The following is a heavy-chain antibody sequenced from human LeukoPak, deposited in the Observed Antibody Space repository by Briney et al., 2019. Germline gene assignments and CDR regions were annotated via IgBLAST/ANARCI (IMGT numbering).Heavy chain of an antibody. J-gene: IGHJ4*02. Sequence: ASVKVSCTASGYNFTGYYMHWVRQAPGQGLEWMGWINPKSGGPNYAQKFQGRVTMTRDTSINTAYMDLSRLRSDDTAVYYCASQGAVVPAAMPYWGQGTLVTVSS. CDR3: ASQGAVVPAAMPY. V-gene: IGHV1-2*02. CDR2: INPKSGGP. D-gene: IGHD2-2*01. CDR1: GYNFTGYY.